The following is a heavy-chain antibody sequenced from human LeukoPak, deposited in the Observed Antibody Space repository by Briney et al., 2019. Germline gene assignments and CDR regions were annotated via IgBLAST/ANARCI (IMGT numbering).Heavy chain of an antibody. V-gene: IGHV3-21*01. CDR1: GITLSNYG. CDR3: ARVAPGRF. J-gene: IGHJ3*01. Sequence: PGGSLRLSCAVSGITLSNYGMSWVRQAPGKGLEWVSSISSSSSYIYYADSVKGRFTISRDNAKNSLYLQMNSLRAEDTAVYYCARVAPGRFWGQGTMVTVSS. D-gene: IGHD1-26*01. CDR2: ISSSSSYI.